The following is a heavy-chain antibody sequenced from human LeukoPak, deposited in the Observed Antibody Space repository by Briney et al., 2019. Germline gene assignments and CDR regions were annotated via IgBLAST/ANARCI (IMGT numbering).Heavy chain of an antibody. CDR3: ARGRFFWSIDYGMDV. D-gene: IGHD3-3*01. J-gene: IGHJ6*02. CDR2: IGTAGDT. V-gene: IGHV3-13*01. CDR1: GFTFSSYD. Sequence: GGSLRLSCAASGFTFSSYDMHWVRQATGKGLEWVSAIGTAGDTYYPGSVKGRFTISRENAKNSLYLQMNSLRAGDTAVYYCARGRFFWSIDYGMDVWGQGTTVTVSS.